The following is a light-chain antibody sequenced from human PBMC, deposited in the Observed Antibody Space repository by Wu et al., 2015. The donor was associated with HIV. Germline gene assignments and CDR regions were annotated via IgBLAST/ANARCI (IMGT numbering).Light chain of an antibody. CDR3: QHYGSSPYR. Sequence: EIVLTQSPGTLSLSPEERATLSCRASQSVNSRSIAWYQQKPGRAPRLLIYGASIRATAIPDRFSGDGSGTDFTLTISRLEPEDFAVYYCQHYGSSPYRFGQGTKLEIK. J-gene: IGKJ2*03. CDR1: QSVNSRS. V-gene: IGKV3-20*01. CDR2: GAS.